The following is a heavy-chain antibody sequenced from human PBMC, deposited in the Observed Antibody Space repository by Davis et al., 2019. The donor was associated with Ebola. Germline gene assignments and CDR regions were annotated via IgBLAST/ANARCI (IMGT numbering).Heavy chain of an antibody. V-gene: IGHV5-51*01. CDR1: GYKFSDYW. CDR2: NFPGDSDI. CDR3: AKGRGPYRRGDAFDI. D-gene: IGHD1-26*01. J-gene: IGHJ3*02. Sequence: GGSLRLSCKASGYKFSDYWIGWVRQEPGKGLEWMGINFPGDSDIRYSPSFQGQVTIPADKSISTVYLQWSSLKASDTAMYFCAKGRGPYRRGDAFDIWGRGTMVTVSS.